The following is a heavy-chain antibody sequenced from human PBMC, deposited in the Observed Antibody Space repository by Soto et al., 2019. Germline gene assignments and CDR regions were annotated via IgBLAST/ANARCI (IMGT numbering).Heavy chain of an antibody. CDR3: AKDGALRRYYYDSSGYLT. D-gene: IGHD3-22*01. Sequence: QVQLVESGGGVVQPGRSLRLSCAASGFTFSSYGMHWVRQAPGKGLEWVAVITYDGSNKYYADSVKGRFTISRDNSKNTLYLQMNSLRAEDTAVYYCAKDGALRRYYYDSSGYLTWGQGTLVTVSS. J-gene: IGHJ5*02. CDR2: ITYDGSNK. CDR1: GFTFSSYG. V-gene: IGHV3-30*18.